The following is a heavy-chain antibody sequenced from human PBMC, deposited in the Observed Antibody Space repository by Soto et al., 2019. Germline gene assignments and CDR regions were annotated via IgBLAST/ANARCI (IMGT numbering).Heavy chain of an antibody. V-gene: IGHV4-39*01. D-gene: IGHD3-9*01. Sequence: SETLSLTCTVSGGSISSSSYYWGWIRQPPGKGLEWIGSIYYSGSTYYNPSLKSRVTISVDTSKNQFSLKLSSVTAADTAVYYCARHNLYYDILTGYPWFDPWGQGTLVTVSS. J-gene: IGHJ5*02. CDR1: GGSISSSSYY. CDR3: ARHNLYYDILTGYPWFDP. CDR2: IYYSGST.